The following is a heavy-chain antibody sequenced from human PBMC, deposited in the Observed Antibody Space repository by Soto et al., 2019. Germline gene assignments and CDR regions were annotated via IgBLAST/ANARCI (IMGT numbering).Heavy chain of an antibody. Sequence: QPGGSLRLSCAASGFTFSSYAMSWVRQAPGKGLEWVSAISGSGGSTYYADSVKGRFTISRDNSKNTLYLQMNSLRAEDTDVYYCAXEGGYYDFWSGLSWFDPWGQGTLVTVSS. D-gene: IGHD3-3*01. J-gene: IGHJ5*02. CDR3: AXEGGYYDFWSGLSWFDP. V-gene: IGHV3-23*01. CDR1: GFTFSSYA. CDR2: ISGSGGST.